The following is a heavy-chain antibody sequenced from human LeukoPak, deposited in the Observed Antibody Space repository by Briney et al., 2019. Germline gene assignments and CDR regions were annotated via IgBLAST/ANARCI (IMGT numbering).Heavy chain of an antibody. D-gene: IGHD3-16*01. J-gene: IGHJ6*03. CDR2: INDIGNT. V-gene: IGHV4-34*01. CDR1: GGSFSGYY. Sequence: KASETLSLTCAVYGGSFSGYYWSWIRQPPGKGLEWIGEINDIGNTNYDPSLRSRVTISVDTSKNQFSLSLTSATAADTAVYFCARLGGVGYYNYQYMDIWGNGTTVTVSS. CDR3: ARLGGVGYYNYQYMDI.